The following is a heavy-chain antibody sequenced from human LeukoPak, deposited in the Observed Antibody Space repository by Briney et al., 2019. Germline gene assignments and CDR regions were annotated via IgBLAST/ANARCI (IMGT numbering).Heavy chain of an antibody. V-gene: IGHV3-23*01. CDR2: ISRSGGYT. J-gene: IGHJ4*02. D-gene: IGHD3-22*01. CDR3: AKGSVYYYDSSGNLYYFHY. Sequence: PGGSLRLSCAASGFTFSSYAMSWVRQAPGKGLEWVSAISRSGGYTHYADSVKGRFTISRDNSQNTLYLQMNSLRGEDTAVYYCAKGSVYYYDSSGNLYYFHYWGQGTLVTVSS. CDR1: GFTFSSYA.